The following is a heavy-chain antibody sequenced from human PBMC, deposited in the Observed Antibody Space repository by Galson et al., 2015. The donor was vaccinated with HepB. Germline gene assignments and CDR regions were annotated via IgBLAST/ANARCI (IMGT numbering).Heavy chain of an antibody. Sequence: SVKVSCKASGFTFTSSAMQWVRQARGQRLEWIGWIVVGSGNTNYAQKFQERVTITRDMSTSTAYMELSSLRSEDTAVYYCAADPRITMVRGVGAFDIWGQGTMVTVSS. J-gene: IGHJ3*02. CDR1: GFTFTSSA. D-gene: IGHD3-10*01. CDR3: AADPRITMVRGVGAFDI. CDR2: IVVGSGNT. V-gene: IGHV1-58*02.